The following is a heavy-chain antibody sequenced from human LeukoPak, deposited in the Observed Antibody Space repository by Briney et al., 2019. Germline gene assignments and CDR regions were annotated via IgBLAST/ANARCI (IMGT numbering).Heavy chain of an antibody. CDR1: GFAFDDYA. Sequence: GGSLRLSCAASGFAFDDYAMHWFRQAPGKGLEWVSGISWNSGSIGYADSVKGRFTISRDNAKNSLYLQMNSLRAEDTALYYCAHSLGSSFDYWGEGTLVTVSS. J-gene: IGHJ4*02. CDR2: ISWNSGSI. D-gene: IGHD6-13*01. CDR3: AHSLGSSFDY. V-gene: IGHV3-9*01.